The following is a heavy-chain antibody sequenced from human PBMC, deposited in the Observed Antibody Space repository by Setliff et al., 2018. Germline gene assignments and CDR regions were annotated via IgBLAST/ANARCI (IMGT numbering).Heavy chain of an antibody. CDR2: ISPYTGNT. J-gene: IGHJ4*02. V-gene: IGHV1-18*01. CDR1: GGTFSSSG. CDR3: ERLVRYCSTASCQRTSGDDF. D-gene: IGHD2-2*01. Sequence: ASVKVSCKSSGGTFSSSGITWVRQAPGQGLEWMGWISPYTGNTFYAPQFQGRVIMTTDTSAKTAYMDLRSLRSDDTAVYYCERLVRYCSTASCQRTSGDDFWGLGTLVTVSS.